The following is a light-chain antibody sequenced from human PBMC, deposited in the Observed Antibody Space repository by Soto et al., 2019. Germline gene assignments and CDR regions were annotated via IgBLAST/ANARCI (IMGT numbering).Light chain of an antibody. J-gene: IGKJ1*01. Sequence: DIQVTQSPSSLSASVGDRVTITCRASQGIRNYLAWYQQKPGKVPKILIYAASTLQSGVPSRFSGSGAGTDFTLTISSLQPEDVETYYCQKYNSAPWTFGQGTKVDIK. V-gene: IGKV1-27*01. CDR3: QKYNSAPWT. CDR2: AAS. CDR1: QGIRNY.